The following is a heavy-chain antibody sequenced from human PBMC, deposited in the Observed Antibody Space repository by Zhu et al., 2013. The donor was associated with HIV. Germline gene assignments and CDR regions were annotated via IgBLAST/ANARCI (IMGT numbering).Heavy chain of an antibody. CDR1: GYTFSSYA. J-gene: IGHJ6*02. D-gene: IGHD3-22*01. CDR3: ARMYYYDSSGYSYGMDV. V-gene: IGHV1-18*01. CDR2: ISAYNGNS. Sequence: QVQLVQSGPEVKKPGASVKVSCKASGYTFSSYAISWVRQAPGQGLEWMGWISAYNGNSNYAQKLQGRVTMTTDTSTSTAYMELSRLRSDDTAVYYCARMYYYDSSGYSYGMDVWGQGTTVTVSS.